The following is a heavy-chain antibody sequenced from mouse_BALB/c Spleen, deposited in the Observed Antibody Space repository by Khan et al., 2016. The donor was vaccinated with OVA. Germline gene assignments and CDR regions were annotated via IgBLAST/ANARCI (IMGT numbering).Heavy chain of an antibody. CDR2: ISDLAYTF. CDR1: GFTFSDYG. V-gene: IGHV5-15*02. CDR3: ARGGGTESCAY. Sequence: EVELVESGGGLVQPGGSRKLSCAASGFTFSDYGMAWGRQAPGKGPEWVAFISDLAYTFYYADTVTGRFTLPRENAKNTLYLEMSSLRAGDTVMYYSARGGGTESCAYWGQGTLVTVAA. J-gene: IGHJ3*01.